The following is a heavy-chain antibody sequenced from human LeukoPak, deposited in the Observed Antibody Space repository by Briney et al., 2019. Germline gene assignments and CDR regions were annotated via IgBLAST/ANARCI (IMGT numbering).Heavy chain of an antibody. CDR2: INPNSGGT. CDR1: GYTFTDYY. Sequence: ASVKVSCKASGYTFTDYYMHWVRQAPGQGLEWMGWINPNSGGTNYAQKFQGRVTMTRDTSISTAYMELSRLRSDDTAVYYCARRSGYYWDAFDIWGQGTMVTVSS. J-gene: IGHJ3*02. V-gene: IGHV1-2*02. CDR3: ARRSGYYWDAFDI. D-gene: IGHD3-22*01.